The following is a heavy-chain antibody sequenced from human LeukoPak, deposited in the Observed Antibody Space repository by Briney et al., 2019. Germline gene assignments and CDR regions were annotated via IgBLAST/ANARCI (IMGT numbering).Heavy chain of an antibody. CDR3: ARRGAAVRGFGAVDY. V-gene: IGHV4-34*01. J-gene: IGHJ4*02. CDR1: GVSFSGYY. Sequence: PSETLSLTCAVYGVSFSGYYWSWIRQPPGKGLEWIGEINHSGSTNYNPSLKSRVTISVDTSKNQFSLKLSSVTAADTAVYYCARRGAAVRGFGAVDYWGQGTLVTVSS. CDR2: INHSGST. D-gene: IGHD3-10*01.